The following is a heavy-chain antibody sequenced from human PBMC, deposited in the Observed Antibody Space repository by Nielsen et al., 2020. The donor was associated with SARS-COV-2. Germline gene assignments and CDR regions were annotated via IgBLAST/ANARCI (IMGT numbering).Heavy chain of an antibody. J-gene: IGHJ4*02. D-gene: IGHD5-18*01. CDR1: GFTFSSYG. V-gene: IGHV3-NL1*01. CDR2: ISGSGGST. CDR3: ARDDTAMATFEN. Sequence: GESLKISCAASGFTFSSYGMHWVRQAPGKGLEWVSAISGSGGSTYYADSVKGRFTISRDNSKNTLYLQMNSLRAEDTAVYYCARDDTAMATFENWGQGTLVTVSS.